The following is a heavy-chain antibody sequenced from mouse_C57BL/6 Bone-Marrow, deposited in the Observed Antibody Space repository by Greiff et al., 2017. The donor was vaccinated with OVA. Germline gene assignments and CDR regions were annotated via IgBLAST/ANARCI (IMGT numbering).Heavy chain of an antibody. V-gene: IGHV7-3*01. CDR1: GFTFTDYY. Sequence: EVMLVESGGGLVQPGGSLSLSCAASGFTFTDYYMSWVRQPPGKALEWLGFIRNKANGYTTEYSASVKGRFTISRDNSQSILYLQMNALRAEDSATYYCARYALRRAFWYFDVWGTGTTVTVSS. CDR3: ARYALRRAFWYFDV. CDR2: IRNKANGYTT. D-gene: IGHD3-1*01. J-gene: IGHJ1*03.